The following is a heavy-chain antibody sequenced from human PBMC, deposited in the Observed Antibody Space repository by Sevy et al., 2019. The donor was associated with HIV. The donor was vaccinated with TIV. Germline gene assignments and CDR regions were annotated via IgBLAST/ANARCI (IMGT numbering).Heavy chain of an antibody. CDR3: TRWKAAQSIFDY. V-gene: IGHV3-49*04. CDR1: GFTFGDYC. Sequence: GGSLRLSCTASGFTFGDYCMSWVRQAPGKGLEWVAFLKSDVYGGTVDNAASVRGRFVISRDDSKTIAYLQMNDLKTEDTDVYYCTRWKAAQSIFDYWGQGALVTVSS. CDR2: LKSDVYGGTV. J-gene: IGHJ4*02. D-gene: IGHD6-13*01.